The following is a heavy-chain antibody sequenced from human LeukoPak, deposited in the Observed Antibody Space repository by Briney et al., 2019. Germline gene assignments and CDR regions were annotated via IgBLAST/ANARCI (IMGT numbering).Heavy chain of an antibody. V-gene: IGHV4-4*09. J-gene: IGHJ5*02. D-gene: IGHD3-10*01. Sequence: SETLSLTCTVSGGSISSYYWSWIRQPPGKGLEWIGYIYTSGSTNYNPSLKSRVTISVDTSKNHFSLKLSSVTAADTAVYYCARLDLWFGDPGWFDPWGQGTLVTVSS. CDR1: GGSISSYY. CDR2: IYTSGST. CDR3: ARLDLWFGDPGWFDP.